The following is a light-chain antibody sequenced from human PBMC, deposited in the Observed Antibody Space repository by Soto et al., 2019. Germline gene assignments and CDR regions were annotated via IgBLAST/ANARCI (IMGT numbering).Light chain of an antibody. CDR2: SNN. Sequence: QSVLTQPPSASGTPGQRVTISCSGSSSNIGSNTVNWYQQLPGTAPKLLIYSNNQRPSGVPDRFSGSKSGTSASLASSGLQSEDEADYYCAAWDASLKGVFGGGTKLTVL. J-gene: IGLJ2*01. CDR3: AAWDASLKGV. V-gene: IGLV1-44*01. CDR1: SSNIGSNT.